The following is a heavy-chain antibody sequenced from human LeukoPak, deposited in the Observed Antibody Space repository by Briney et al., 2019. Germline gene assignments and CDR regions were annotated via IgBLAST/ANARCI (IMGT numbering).Heavy chain of an antibody. CDR2: IYYSGST. D-gene: IGHD6-13*01. J-gene: IGHJ4*02. CDR3: ARVSRQQLVPDC. CDR1: GGSISSYY. V-gene: IGHV4-59*01. Sequence: SETLSLTCTVSGGSISSYYWSWIRQPPGKGLEWIGYIYYSGSTNYNPSLKSRVTISVETSKNQFSLKLSSVTAADTAVYYCARVSRQQLVPDCWGQGTLVTVSS.